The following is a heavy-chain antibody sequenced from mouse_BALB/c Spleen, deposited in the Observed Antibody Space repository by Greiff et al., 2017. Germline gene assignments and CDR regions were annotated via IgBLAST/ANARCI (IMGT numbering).Heavy chain of an antibody. CDR3: TRDGGDARFAY. D-gene: IGHD1-1*02. Sequence: EVKLVESGGDLVKPGGSLKLSCAASGFTFSSYGMSWVRQTPDKRLEWVATISSGGSYTYYPDSVKGRFTISRDNAKNTLYLQMSSLKSEDTAMYYCTRDGGDARFAYWGQGTLVTVSA. CDR2: ISSGGSYT. CDR1: GFTFSSYG. J-gene: IGHJ3*01. V-gene: IGHV5-6*02.